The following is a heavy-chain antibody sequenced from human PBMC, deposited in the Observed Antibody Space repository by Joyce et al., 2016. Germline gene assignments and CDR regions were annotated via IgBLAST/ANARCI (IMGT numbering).Heavy chain of an antibody. Sequence: QVQLVQSGAEVKKPGASVKVSCKASGYTFTDHFIHWVRQAPGQGLECMGWINPNNGASKAQHKFQGRVTMTRDTSISMSYIELNSLISDDTAVYYCLRGGGVHGLKTTLPATWGQGTLVTVSS. CDR1: GYTFTDHF. J-gene: IGHJ5*02. CDR3: LRGGGVHGLKTTLPAT. CDR2: INPNNGAS. D-gene: IGHD3-16*01. V-gene: IGHV1-2*07.